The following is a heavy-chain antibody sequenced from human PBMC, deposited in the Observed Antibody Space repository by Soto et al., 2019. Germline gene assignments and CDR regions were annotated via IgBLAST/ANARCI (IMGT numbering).Heavy chain of an antibody. CDR3: ARAGYCSSTSCFNWFDP. D-gene: IGHD2-2*01. CDR2: TYYSGST. CDR1: GGSISSYY. Sequence: SETLSLTCTVSGGSISSYYWSWIRQPPGKGLEWIGYTYYSGSTNYNPSLKSRVTISVDTSKNQFSLKLSSVTAADTAVYYCARAGYCSSTSCFNWFDPWGQGTLVTVSS. J-gene: IGHJ5*02. V-gene: IGHV4-59*01.